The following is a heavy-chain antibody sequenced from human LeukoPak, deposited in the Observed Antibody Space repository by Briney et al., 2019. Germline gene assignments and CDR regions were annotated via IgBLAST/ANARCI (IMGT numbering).Heavy chain of an antibody. CDR3: AKDKLPYCGGDCYSHFDY. CDR2: ISYDGSNK. J-gene: IGHJ4*02. D-gene: IGHD2-21*02. V-gene: IGHV3-30*18. CDR1: GFTFSSYG. Sequence: GRSLRLSCAASGFTFSSYGMHWVRQAPGKGLEWVAVISYDGSNKYYADSVKGRFTISRDNSKNTLYLQMNSLRAEDTAVYYCAKDKLPYCGGDCYSHFDYWGQGTLVTVSS.